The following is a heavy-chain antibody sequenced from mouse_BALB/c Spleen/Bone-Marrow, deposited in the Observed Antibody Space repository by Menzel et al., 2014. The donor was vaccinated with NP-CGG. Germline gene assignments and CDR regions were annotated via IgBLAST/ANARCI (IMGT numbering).Heavy chain of an antibody. CDR2: IDPANGNT. CDR1: GFNIKDTY. CDR3: ASYYYGSSRFAY. J-gene: IGHJ3*01. D-gene: IGHD1-1*01. V-gene: IGHV14-3*02. Sequence: VQLQQSVAELVKPGASVKLSCTASGFNIKDTYMHWVKQRPEQGLEWIGRIDPANGNTKYDPKFQGKATITADTSSNTAYLQLSSLTSEDTAVYYCASYYYGSSRFAYWGQGTLVTVSA.